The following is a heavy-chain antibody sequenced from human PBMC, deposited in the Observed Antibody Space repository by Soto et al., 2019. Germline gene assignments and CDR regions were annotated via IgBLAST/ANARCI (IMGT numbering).Heavy chain of an antibody. Sequence: SETLSLTCAVADGSISSGGYSWSWIRQPPGKGLEWIGYIYHSGSTYYNPSLKSRVTISVDRSKNQFSLKLSSVTAADTAVYYCASGLVTTLQYWGQGTLVTVSS. V-gene: IGHV4-30-2*01. J-gene: IGHJ4*02. CDR2: IYHSGST. CDR3: ASGLVTTLQY. CDR1: DGSISSGGYS. D-gene: IGHD4-17*01.